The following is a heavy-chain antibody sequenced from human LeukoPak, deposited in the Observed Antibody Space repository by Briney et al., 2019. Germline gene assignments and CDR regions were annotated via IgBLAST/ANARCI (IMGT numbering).Heavy chain of an antibody. CDR1: GDYITTTNYY. CDR3: ARRSRLYKHETTGYHDS. V-gene: IGHV4-39*01. D-gene: IGHD3-9*01. Sequence: RTSETLSLTCNVSGDYITTTNYYWAWIRQPPRKGLEWIASVFYSGTTYYHPSLKSRVIISMDTSRKQISLRLSSVTAADPAIYYCARRSRLYKHETTGYHDSWGQGTLVTVSS. CDR2: VFYSGTT. J-gene: IGHJ4*02.